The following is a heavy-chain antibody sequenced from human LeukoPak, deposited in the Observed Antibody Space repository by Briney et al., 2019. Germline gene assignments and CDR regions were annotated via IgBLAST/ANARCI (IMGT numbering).Heavy chain of an antibody. CDR2: IRYDGSNK. D-gene: IGHD2-15*01. J-gene: IGHJ5*02. V-gene: IGHV3-30*02. CDR3: ARDRAGVVVVAATNFHAYFDP. Sequence: GGSLRLSCAASRFTFSSYGMHWVRQAPGKGLEWVAFIRYDGSNKYYADSVKGRFTISRDNSKNTLYLQMNSLRAEDTAVYYCARDRAGVVVVAATNFHAYFDPWGQGTLVTVSS. CDR1: RFTFSSYG.